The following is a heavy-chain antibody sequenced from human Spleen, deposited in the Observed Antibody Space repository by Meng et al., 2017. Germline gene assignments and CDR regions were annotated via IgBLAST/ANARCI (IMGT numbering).Heavy chain of an antibody. CDR3: VRSRAWVRTGFDP. D-gene: IGHD1/OR15-1a*01. CDR2: IGHSGFT. CDR1: GDSISSSDSY. J-gene: IGHJ5*02. Sequence: QVQLQESGPGLVKPSETLSLTCSVSGDSISSSDSYWGWIRQSPGKGLEWIGSIGHSGFTYYTPSLESRVTVSVDTSRSQFSLELTSVTAADTAVYYCVRSRAWVRTGFDPWGQGTLVTVYS. V-gene: IGHV4-39*01.